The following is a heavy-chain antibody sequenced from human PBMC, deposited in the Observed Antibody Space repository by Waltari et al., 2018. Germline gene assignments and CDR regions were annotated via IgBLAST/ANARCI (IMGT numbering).Heavy chain of an antibody. CDR2: MNPNSGNT. Sequence: QVQLVKSGAEGKKPGAPVKVSCKAPGYTFTSYANNWVRQATGQGLEWMGWMNPNSGNTGYAQKFQGRVTITRNTSISTAYMELSSLRSEDTAVYYCARGRRFVGTGLFDYWGQGTLVTVSS. J-gene: IGHJ4*02. CDR1: GYTFTSYA. CDR3: ARGRRFVGTGLFDY. D-gene: IGHD7-27*01. V-gene: IGHV1-8*03.